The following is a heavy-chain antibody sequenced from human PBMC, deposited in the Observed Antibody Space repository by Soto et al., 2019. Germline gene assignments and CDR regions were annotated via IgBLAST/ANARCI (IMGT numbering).Heavy chain of an antibody. Sequence: GGSLRLSCVASGFSFSSYAMSWVRRAPGKGLEWVSVISGRDGSTYYADSVKGRFTISRDNSKNTLYLQMNSLRAEDTAVYYCARDRERDAWYEDYWGQGTLVTVSS. J-gene: IGHJ4*02. V-gene: IGHV3-23*01. CDR2: ISGRDGST. CDR3: ARDRERDAWYEDY. CDR1: GFSFSSYA. D-gene: IGHD6-13*01.